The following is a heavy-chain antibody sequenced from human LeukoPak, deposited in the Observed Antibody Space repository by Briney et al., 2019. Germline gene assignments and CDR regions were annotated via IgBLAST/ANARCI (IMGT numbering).Heavy chain of an antibody. V-gene: IGHV5-51*01. D-gene: IGHD3-10*01. CDR2: IYPGDSDT. CDR1: GYSFTTYW. J-gene: IGHJ4*02. CDR3: ARHHDYYGSGVHFDY. Sequence: GESLKISCKGSGYSFTTYWIGWVRQMPGKGLEWMGIIYPGDSDTRYSPSFQGQVTISADKSISTAYLQWSSLKASDTAMYYCARHHDYYGSGVHFDYWGQGTLVTVSS.